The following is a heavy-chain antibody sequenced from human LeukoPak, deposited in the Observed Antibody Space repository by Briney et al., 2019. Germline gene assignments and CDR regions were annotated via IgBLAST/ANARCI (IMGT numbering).Heavy chain of an antibody. CDR1: GFTFSSYA. V-gene: IGHV3-23*01. J-gene: IGHJ4*02. CDR2: IGGSGVTT. D-gene: IGHD1-26*01. Sequence: PGGSLRLSCAASGFTFSSYAMTWVRQAPGKGLEWVAAIGGSGVTTYYADSVKGRFTISRDNSKNTLYLQMNSLRADDTAVYYCADFRVGATGDSWGQGTLVTVSS. CDR3: ADFRVGATGDS.